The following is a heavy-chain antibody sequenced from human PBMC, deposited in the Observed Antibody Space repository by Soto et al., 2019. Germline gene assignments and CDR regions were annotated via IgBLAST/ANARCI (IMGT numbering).Heavy chain of an antibody. Sequence: EVQLLESGGGLVQPGGSLTLSCAASGFTFSSYAMSWVRQAPGKGLEWVSGISGGGGVSTYYADSVKGRFTISRDNSMNTPYLQLNRLRAEDTAVYYCAQAAISMVWGVHNWFDPWGQGTLVTVSS. V-gene: IGHV3-23*01. CDR3: AQAAISMVWGVHNWFDP. D-gene: IGHD3-10*01. J-gene: IGHJ5*02. CDR2: ISGGGGVST. CDR1: GFTFSSYA.